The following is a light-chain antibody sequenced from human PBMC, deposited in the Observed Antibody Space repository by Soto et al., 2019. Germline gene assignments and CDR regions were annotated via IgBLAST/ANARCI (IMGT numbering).Light chain of an antibody. V-gene: IGLV2-8*01. CDR2: DVN. CDR3: SSYAGSNGVV. Sequence: QSALTQPPSASGSPGQSVTISCTGTSSDVGGYNYVSWYQQHPGKARKLMIYDVNKRPPGVPDRFSGSKSGNTASLTVSGLQAEDEADYYCSSYAGSNGVVFGGGTKLTVL. J-gene: IGLJ2*01. CDR1: SSDVGGYNY.